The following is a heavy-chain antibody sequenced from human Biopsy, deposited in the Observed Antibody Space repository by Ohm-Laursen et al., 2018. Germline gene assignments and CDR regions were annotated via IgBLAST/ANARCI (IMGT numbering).Heavy chain of an antibody. CDR2: FRFEDRT. Sequence: GTLSLTCAVSGGSISNYFWTWIRQPPGKGLEWIGYFRFEDRTSYNSSLKSRVTISADTSKNQFSLRLSPVTAADTAVYYCALGGGSYVNFDYWGQGILVTVSS. V-gene: IGHV4-59*01. D-gene: IGHD1-26*01. CDR3: ALGGGSYVNFDY. CDR1: GGSISNYF. J-gene: IGHJ4*02.